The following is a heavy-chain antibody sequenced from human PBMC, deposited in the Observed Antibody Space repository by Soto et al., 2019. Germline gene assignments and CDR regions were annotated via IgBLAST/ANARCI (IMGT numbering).Heavy chain of an antibody. CDR2: IYYGGQT. CDR1: GVSISGSSYY. CDR3: ARHGSS. J-gene: IGHJ5*02. V-gene: IGHV4-39*01. Sequence: SETLSLTCSVSGVSISGSSYYWGWIRQPPGKGLEWIGSIYYGGQTYYNPSLKSRVTISVDRSKNQFSLNLTSVTATDTAFYYCARHGSSWGQGTLVTVSS.